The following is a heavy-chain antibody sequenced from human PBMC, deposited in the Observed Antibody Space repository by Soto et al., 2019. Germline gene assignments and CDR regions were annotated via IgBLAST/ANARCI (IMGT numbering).Heavy chain of an antibody. V-gene: IGHV3-23*01. CDR2: ISGTDDYT. CDR3: AKSSRHYASAIHAFFGP. D-gene: IGHD2-2*01. CDR1: GVSLSIFA. J-gene: IGHJ5*02. Sequence: DSRLLAGVAFGVSLSIFAMTWVRQAPGEGLEWVSSISGTDDYTYYAESVKGRFTLSRDNARNTLFLHMNKLRADDTAMYYSAKSSRHYASAIHAFFGPRGLGTMFTVSS.